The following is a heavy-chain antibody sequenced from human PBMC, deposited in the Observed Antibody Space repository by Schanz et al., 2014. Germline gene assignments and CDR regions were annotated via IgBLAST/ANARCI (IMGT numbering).Heavy chain of an antibody. Sequence: QVQLVQSGAEVKKPGASVKVSCKASGYTFTSYGISWVRQAPGQGPEWMGWISDYNADTKYAQKVQGRVTMTTDTSTSTAYMELRNLRSDDTAVYYCARDIQYHYDTSGPVGAFDIWGQGTVVTVSS. CDR1: GYTFTSYG. CDR3: ARDIQYHYDTSGPVGAFDI. V-gene: IGHV1-18*04. CDR2: ISDYNADT. J-gene: IGHJ3*02. D-gene: IGHD3-22*01.